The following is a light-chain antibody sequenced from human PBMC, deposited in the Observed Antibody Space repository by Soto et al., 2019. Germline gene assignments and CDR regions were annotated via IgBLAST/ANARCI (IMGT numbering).Light chain of an antibody. CDR2: SAS. Sequence: DIQMTQSPSSLSASVGDSVTITCRTSQHVDRYLSWYQQIPGRAPKLLIYSASSLVSGVPPRFRGRASGTEFALSISRLQREDFATYFCQQSSNIPWTFGQGTKVEMK. CDR3: QQSSNIPWT. V-gene: IGKV1-39*01. J-gene: IGKJ1*01. CDR1: QHVDRY.